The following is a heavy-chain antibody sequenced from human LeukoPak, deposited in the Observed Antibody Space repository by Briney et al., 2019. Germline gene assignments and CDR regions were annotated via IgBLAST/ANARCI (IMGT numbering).Heavy chain of an antibody. Sequence: PSETLSLTCTVSGGSISSSNSYWSWIRQPAGKGLEWIGRIYTSGSTNYNPSLKSRVTMSVDTSKNQFSLKLSSVTAADTAVYYCARDSPGPFDYWGQGTLVTVSS. CDR2: IYTSGST. J-gene: IGHJ4*02. CDR3: ARDSPGPFDY. V-gene: IGHV4-61*02. CDR1: GGSISSSNSY.